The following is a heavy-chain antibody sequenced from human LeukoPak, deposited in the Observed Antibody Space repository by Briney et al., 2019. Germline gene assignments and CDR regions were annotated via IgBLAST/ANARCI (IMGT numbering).Heavy chain of an antibody. CDR2: TNRDGREK. Sequence: PGGSLRPSCAASEFSFSNYWMSWVRQAPGKGLELVANTNRDGREKYYVDSVRGRFTISRDNAKNSMYLHMNSLRAEDTAVYYCARLLSYYYDTSNSYFDYWGQGTLVTVSS. V-gene: IGHV3-7*01. CDR3: ARLLSYYYDTSNSYFDY. D-gene: IGHD3-22*01. CDR1: EFSFSNYW. J-gene: IGHJ4*02.